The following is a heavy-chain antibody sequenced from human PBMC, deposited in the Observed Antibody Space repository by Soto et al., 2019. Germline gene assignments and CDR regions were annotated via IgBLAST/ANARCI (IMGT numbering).Heavy chain of an antibody. J-gene: IGHJ5*02. CDR2: IIPILGIA. CDR3: ARGSDIVATRYPNWFDP. Sequence: GASVKVSCKASGGTFSSYTISWVRQAPGQGLEWMGRIIPILGIANYAQKFQGRVTITADKSISTAYMELSSLRSEDTAVYYCARGSDIVATRYPNWFDPWGQGTLVTVSS. D-gene: IGHD5-12*01. V-gene: IGHV1-69*02. CDR1: GGTFSSYT.